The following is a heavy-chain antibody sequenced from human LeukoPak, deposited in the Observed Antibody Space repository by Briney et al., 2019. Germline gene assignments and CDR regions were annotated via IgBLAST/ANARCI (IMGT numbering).Heavy chain of an antibody. CDR1: GGSISNYY. J-gene: IGHJ4*02. Sequence: SETLSLTCTVSGGSISNYYWSWIRQPPGKGLDWIGYIYYSGSTNYNPSLKSRVTISVDTSKNRFSLNLSSVTAADTAVYYCARKVDDYFDYWGQGTLVTVSS. CDR3: ARKVDDYFDY. CDR2: IYYSGST. V-gene: IGHV4-59*01.